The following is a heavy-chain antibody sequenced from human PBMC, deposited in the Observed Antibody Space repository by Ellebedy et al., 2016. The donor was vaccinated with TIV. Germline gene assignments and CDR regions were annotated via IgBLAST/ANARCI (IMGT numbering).Heavy chain of an antibody. CDR1: GFTFSSHA. CDR3: ALGDTMVRH. V-gene: IGHV3-23*01. J-gene: IGHJ1*01. CDR2: ISGSGGST. Sequence: GGSLRLSXAASGFTFSSHAMNWVRQAPGKGLEWVSGISGSGGSTYYADSVKGWFTISRDNSKNTLYLLMNSLRAEDTAVYYCALGDTMVRHWGQGTLVTVSS. D-gene: IGHD3-10*01.